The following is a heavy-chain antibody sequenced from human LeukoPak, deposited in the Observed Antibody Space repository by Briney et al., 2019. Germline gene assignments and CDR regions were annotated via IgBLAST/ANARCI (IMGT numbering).Heavy chain of an antibody. CDR2: INHSGST. Sequence: ASGTLSLTCAVYGGSFSGYYWSWIRQPPGKGLEWIGEINHSGSTNYNPSLKSRVTISVDTSKNQFSLKLSSVTAVDTAVYYCARGRHPYCSGGSCYYYGMDVWGKGTTVTVSS. J-gene: IGHJ6*04. D-gene: IGHD2-15*01. CDR3: ARGRHPYCSGGSCYYYGMDV. CDR1: GGSFSGYY. V-gene: IGHV4-34*01.